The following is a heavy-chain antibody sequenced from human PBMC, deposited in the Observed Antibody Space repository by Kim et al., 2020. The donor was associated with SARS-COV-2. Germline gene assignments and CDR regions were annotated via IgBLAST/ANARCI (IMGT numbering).Heavy chain of an antibody. CDR1: GYTFTTYA. CDR2: ISAVNGYT. D-gene: IGHD4-17*01. Sequence: ASVKVSCKASGYTFTTYAIHWVRQAPGQRLEWMGWISAVNGYTKNSHKFQGRVTITRDTSASTAYMELSSLRSEDTAVYYCAREPLYLPGDYSFGMDVWG. CDR3: AREPLYLPGDYSFGMDV. J-gene: IGHJ6*02. V-gene: IGHV1-3*01.